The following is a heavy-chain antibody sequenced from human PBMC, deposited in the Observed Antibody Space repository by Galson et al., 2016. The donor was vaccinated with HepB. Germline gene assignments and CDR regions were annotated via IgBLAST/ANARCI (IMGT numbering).Heavy chain of an antibody. Sequence: SVKVSCKASGYSFTTNSMHWVRQAPGQRFDWMEWINGGNGNTKYSQEFQGRVTITRDTSASTVYMELTSLTSEDTAVYYCVRGPGVRGIIYMDVWGQGTTVTVSS. CDR3: VRGPGVRGIIYMDV. CDR2: INGGNGNT. V-gene: IGHV1-3*01. CDR1: GYSFTTNS. J-gene: IGHJ6*02. D-gene: IGHD3-10*01.